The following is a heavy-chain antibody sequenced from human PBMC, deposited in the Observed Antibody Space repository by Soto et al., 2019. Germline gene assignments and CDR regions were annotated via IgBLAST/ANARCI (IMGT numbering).Heavy chain of an antibody. CDR3: ASTRNCSGGSCYQGPYYYGMDV. Sequence: QVQLQESGPGLVKPSQTLSLTCTVSGGSISSGGYYWSWIRQHPGKGLEWIGYIYYSGSTYYNPSLKSRVTISVDTSKNQCSLKLSSVTAADTAVYYCASTRNCSGGSCYQGPYYYGMDVWGQGTTVTVSS. J-gene: IGHJ6*02. D-gene: IGHD2-15*01. CDR1: GGSISSGGYY. CDR2: IYYSGST. V-gene: IGHV4-31*03.